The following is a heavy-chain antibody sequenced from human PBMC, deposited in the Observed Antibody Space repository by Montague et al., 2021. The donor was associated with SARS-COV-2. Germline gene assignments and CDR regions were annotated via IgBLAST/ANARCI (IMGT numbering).Heavy chain of an antibody. Sequence: SETLSLTCTVSGGPISSTSFYWGWIRQPPGKGLEWVASIYYNGITYYNPSLKSRVTLSVDPSTNQFFLKLTSVTAADTAVYYCARPRPGIPTNWFDPWGQGILVTVSS. CDR3: ARPRPGIPTNWFDP. V-gene: IGHV4-39*01. D-gene: IGHD6-6*01. J-gene: IGHJ5*02. CDR1: GGPISSTSFY. CDR2: IYYNGIT.